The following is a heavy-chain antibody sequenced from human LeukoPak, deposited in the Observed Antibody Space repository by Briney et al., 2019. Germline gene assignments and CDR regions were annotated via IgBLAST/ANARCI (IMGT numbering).Heavy chain of an antibody. CDR1: GFTFSSYS. Sequence: QPGGSLRLSCAASGFTFSSYSMNWVRQAPGKGLEWVAVISYDGSNKYYADSVKGRFTISRDNSKNTLYLQMNSLRAEDTAVYYCARDRQGGYSYIIDYWGQGTLVTVSS. J-gene: IGHJ4*02. CDR3: ARDRQGGYSYIIDY. V-gene: IGHV3-30*03. D-gene: IGHD5-18*01. CDR2: ISYDGSNK.